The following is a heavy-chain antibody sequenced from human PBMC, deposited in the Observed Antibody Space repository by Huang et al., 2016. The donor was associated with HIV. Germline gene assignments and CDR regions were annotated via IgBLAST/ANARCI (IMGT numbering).Heavy chain of an antibody. CDR2: SSHAGVTK. D-gene: IGHD2-8*01. CDR1: RFAFSNYT. CDR3: ARDGNGGWRRYNYYYMDV. Sequence: QVQLVESGGGVVQPGGSLGLSCAASRFAFSNYTIHWVRQAPARGLGGVAVSSHAGVTKYYADSVKGRFTISRDNSKNTVYVQLTNLRTDDTAVYYCARDGNGGWRRYNYYYMDVWGTGTPVIVSS. V-gene: IGHV3-30*14. J-gene: IGHJ6*03.